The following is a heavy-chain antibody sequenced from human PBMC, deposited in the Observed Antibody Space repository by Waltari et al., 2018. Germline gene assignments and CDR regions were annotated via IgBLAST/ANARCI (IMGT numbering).Heavy chain of an antibody. Sequence: EVQLVESGGGLVQPGGSLRLSCAASGFTLSSYWMSWVRQAPGKGLEWVANIKKDGREEYYVDSVRGRFTISRDNAKNSLYLQMNSLRPEETAVYYCARDQWFAFDIWGQGTMVTVSS. D-gene: IGHD3-22*01. J-gene: IGHJ3*02. CDR2: IKKDGREE. CDR1: GFTLSSYW. CDR3: ARDQWFAFDI. V-gene: IGHV3-7*01.